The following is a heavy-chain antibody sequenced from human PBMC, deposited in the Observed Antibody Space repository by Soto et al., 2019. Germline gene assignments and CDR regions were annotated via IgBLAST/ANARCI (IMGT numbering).Heavy chain of an antibody. J-gene: IGHJ6*02. CDR3: ARDFGDGYGDYLRRGIYYYYYGMDV. V-gene: IGHV3-30-3*01. Sequence: PGRSLRLSCAAAGFTCSSYAMHWVRKAPGKGLEWVAVISYDGSNKYYADSVKGRFTISRDNSKNTLYLQMNSLRAEDTAVYYCARDFGDGYGDYLRRGIYYYYYGMDVWGQGTTVTVSS. CDR2: ISYDGSNK. CDR1: GFTCSSYA. D-gene: IGHD4-17*01.